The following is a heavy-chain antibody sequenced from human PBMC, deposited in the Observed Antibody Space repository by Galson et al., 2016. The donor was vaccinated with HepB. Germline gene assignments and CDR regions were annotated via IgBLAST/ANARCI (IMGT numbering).Heavy chain of an antibody. V-gene: IGHV3-15*01. CDR2: IKSQTDGGTT. CDR3: TTDPAEGPSYYHFHGMDV. CDR1: GFTFSSAW. Sequence: SLRLSCAASGFTFSSAWMSWVRQAPGKGLEWVGRIKSQTDGGTTDYAAPVTGRFTISRDDSKNRLYLQMNSLKTQDTALYFCTTDPAEGPSYYHFHGMDVWGLGTAVTVSS. J-gene: IGHJ6*02.